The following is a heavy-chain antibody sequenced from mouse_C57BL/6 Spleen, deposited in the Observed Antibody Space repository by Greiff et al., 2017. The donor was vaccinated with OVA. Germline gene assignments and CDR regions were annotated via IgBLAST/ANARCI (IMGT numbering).Heavy chain of an antibody. V-gene: IGHV5-16*01. Sequence: EVKLMESEGGLVQPGSSMKLSCTASGFTFSDYYMAWVRQVPEKGLEWVANINYDGSSTYYLDSLKSRFIISRDNAKNILYLQMSSLKSEDTATYYCARGSDLSFAYWGQGTLVTVSA. CDR3: ARGSDLSFAY. CDR1: GFTFSDYY. CDR2: INYDGSST. D-gene: IGHD2-4*01. J-gene: IGHJ3*01.